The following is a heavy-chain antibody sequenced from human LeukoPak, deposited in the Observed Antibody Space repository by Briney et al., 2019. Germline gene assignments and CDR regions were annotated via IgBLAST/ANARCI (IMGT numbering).Heavy chain of an antibody. CDR2: INGGGEDT. D-gene: IGHD2-21*01. CDR3: AKDFRIGYSAHFDY. Sequence: GESLRLSCAASGFTFSDYGMSWVRQAPGKGLEWVSAINGGGEDTAYADSVKGRFTISRDNSKNTLYLQMDSLRGEDTAVYYCAKDFRIGYSAHFDYWGQGALVTVSS. CDR1: GFTFSDYG. V-gene: IGHV3-23*01. J-gene: IGHJ4*02.